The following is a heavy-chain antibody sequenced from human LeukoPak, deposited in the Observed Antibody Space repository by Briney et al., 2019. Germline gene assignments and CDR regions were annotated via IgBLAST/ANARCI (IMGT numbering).Heavy chain of an antibody. CDR3: ARAHTSGYFDAFDI. CDR1: GFTVSTDY. CDR2: IYNGGNT. D-gene: IGHD3-22*01. V-gene: IGHV3-66*01. J-gene: IGHJ3*02. Sequence: GGSLRLSCADSGFTVSTDYMGWVRQAPGKGLEWVSVIYNGGNTNYADSVKGRFTISRDDSKDTLYLQMNSLRAEDTAVYYCARAHTSGYFDAFDIWGQGTMVTVSS.